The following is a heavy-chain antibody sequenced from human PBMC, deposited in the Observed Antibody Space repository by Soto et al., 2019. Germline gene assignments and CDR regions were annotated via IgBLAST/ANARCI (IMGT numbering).Heavy chain of an antibody. CDR3: XXXXXDFDX. V-gene: IGHV4-59*08. CDR1: GGSISGYY. Sequence: QVQLQESGPGLVKPSETLSLTCTVSGGSISGYYWSWIRQPPGKGLQWIGYIYSSGSTNYNPSLKSRVTISVDTSKNQFSLXLXSXXAAXXAXXXXXXXXXDFDXWGQGSLVTVSS. CDR2: IYSSGST. J-gene: IGHJ4*02.